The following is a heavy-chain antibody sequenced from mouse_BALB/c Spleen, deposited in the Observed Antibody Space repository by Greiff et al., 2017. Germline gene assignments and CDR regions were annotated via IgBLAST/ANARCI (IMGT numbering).Heavy chain of an antibody. D-gene: IGHD1-1*01. CDR2: ISSGSSTI. V-gene: IGHV5-17*02. CDR3: ARYGSGYGGYAMDY. Sequence: EVQLVESGGGLVQPGGSRKLSCAASGFTFSSFGMHWVRQAPEKGLEWVAYISSGSSTIYYADTVKGRFTISRDNPKNTLFLQMTSLRSEDTAMYYCARYGSGYGGYAMDYWGQGTSVTVSS. CDR1: GFTFSSFG. J-gene: IGHJ4*01.